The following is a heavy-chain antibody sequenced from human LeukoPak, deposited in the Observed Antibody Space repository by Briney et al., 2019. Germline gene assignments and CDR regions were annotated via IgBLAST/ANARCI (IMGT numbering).Heavy chain of an antibody. CDR2: IRYDETDK. D-gene: IGHD6-19*01. CDR1: GFTFTSYG. CDR3: AKDGGGWPYYFDC. Sequence: GGSLRLSCAASGFTFTSYGMHWVRQAPGKGLEWVAFIRYDETDKYYADSVKGRFTISRGTSKNTLYLQMNSLRAEDTALYYCAKDGGGWPYYFDCWGQGTLVTVSS. V-gene: IGHV3-30*02. J-gene: IGHJ4*02.